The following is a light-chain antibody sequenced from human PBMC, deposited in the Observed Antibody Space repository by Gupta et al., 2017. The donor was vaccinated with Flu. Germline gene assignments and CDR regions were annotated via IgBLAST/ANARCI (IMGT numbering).Light chain of an antibody. Sequence: DIQMTQSPSSLSASVGDRITLSCQASKDITNSLNWYQQKPGKAPKLLIYAASNLATGVPSRFSGSGSGTDFTLTISSLRPEDIATYYCQHYGNLPIAFGQGTRLEIK. CDR2: AAS. V-gene: IGKV1-33*01. CDR3: QHYGNLPIA. J-gene: IGKJ5*01. CDR1: KDITNS.